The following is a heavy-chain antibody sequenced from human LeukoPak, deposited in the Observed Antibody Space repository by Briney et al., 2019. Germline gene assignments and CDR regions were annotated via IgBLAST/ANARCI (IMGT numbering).Heavy chain of an antibody. CDR2: IKSKTDGGTT. CDR1: GFTFSNAW. CDR3: TTLQDDGDYLRLYYYYYMDV. V-gene: IGHV3-15*01. J-gene: IGHJ6*03. Sequence: GRSLRLSCAASGFTFSNAWMGWVRQAPGKGLEWVGRIKSKTDGGTTDYAAPVKGRFTISRDDSKNTLYLQMNSLKTEDTAVYYCTTLQDDGDYLRLYYYYYMDVWGKGTTVTVSS. D-gene: IGHD4-17*01.